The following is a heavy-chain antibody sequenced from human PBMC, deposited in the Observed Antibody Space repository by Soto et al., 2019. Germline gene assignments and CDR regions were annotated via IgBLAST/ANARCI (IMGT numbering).Heavy chain of an antibody. D-gene: IGHD3-16*01. CDR2: IFYSGST. J-gene: IGHJ4*02. CDR3: ARAGGDGYNDYFDY. V-gene: IGHV4-39*07. Sequence: SETLSLTCPVSSGSISSTIYSWDWIRQPPGKGLEWIGSIFYSGSTYYNPSLKSRVTISVDTSKNQFSLKLSSVTAADTAVYYCARAGGDGYNDYFDYWGQGTLVTVS. CDR1: SGSISSTIYS.